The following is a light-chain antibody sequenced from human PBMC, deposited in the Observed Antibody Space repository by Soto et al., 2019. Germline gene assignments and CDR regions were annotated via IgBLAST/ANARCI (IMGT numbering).Light chain of an antibody. CDR1: SSNIGSDF. V-gene: IGLV1-51*02. Sequence: QSVLTQPPSVSAAPGQKVTISCSGSSSNIGSDFVSWYQQLPGTAPKLLIYEDNKRPSGIPDRFSGSKSGTSATLGITGLQTGDEADYYCGAWDTSLSGGVFGGGNKLTVL. CDR2: EDN. J-gene: IGLJ2*01. CDR3: GAWDTSLSGGV.